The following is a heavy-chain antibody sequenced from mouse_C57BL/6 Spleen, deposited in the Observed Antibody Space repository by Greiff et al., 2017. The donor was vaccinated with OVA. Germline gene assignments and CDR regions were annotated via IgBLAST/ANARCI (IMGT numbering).Heavy chain of an antibody. J-gene: IGHJ3*01. CDR1: GFSLTSYG. CDR2: IWSSGST. D-gene: IGHD3-2*02. Sequence: VQLQQSGPGLVQPSQSLSITCTVSGFSLTSYGVHWVRQPPGKGLEWLGVIWSSGSTDYNAAFISRLSISKDNSKSQVFFKMNSLQADDTAIYYCAKITAQATYAYWGQGTLVTVSA. CDR3: AKITAQATYAY. V-gene: IGHV2-4*01.